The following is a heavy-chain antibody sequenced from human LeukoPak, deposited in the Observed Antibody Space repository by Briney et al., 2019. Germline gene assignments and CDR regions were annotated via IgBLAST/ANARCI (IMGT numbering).Heavy chain of an antibody. CDR1: GFTVSSNY. J-gene: IGHJ6*02. CDR2: IYSGGTT. V-gene: IGHV3-53*01. CDR3: ARDYMSYDMDV. Sequence: GGSLRLSCAASGFTVSSNYMSWVRQAPGKGLEWVSIIYSGGTTSYADFVKGRFTISRDNSKNTVYLQMNSLRADDTAMYYCARDYMSYDMDVWGQGTTVTVSS.